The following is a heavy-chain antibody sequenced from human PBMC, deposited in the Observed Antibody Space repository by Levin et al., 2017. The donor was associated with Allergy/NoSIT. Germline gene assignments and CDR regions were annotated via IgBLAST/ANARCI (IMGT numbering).Heavy chain of an antibody. CDR2: TSDSGGSR. V-gene: IGHV3-23*01. D-gene: IGHD2-2*01. CDR3: AKDLSAVPAANYYYAMDV. J-gene: IGHJ6*02. Sequence: PGGSLRLSCAASGFTFSSYAMNWVRQAPGKGLEWVSGTSDSGGSRYYADSVKGRFTISRDNSKNTLYLQVNSLRAEDTALYYCAKDLSAVPAANYYYAMDVWGPVTTLTVSS. CDR1: GFTFSSYA.